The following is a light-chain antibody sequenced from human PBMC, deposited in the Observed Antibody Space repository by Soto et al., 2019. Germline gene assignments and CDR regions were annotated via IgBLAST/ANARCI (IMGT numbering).Light chain of an antibody. Sequence: QSALTQPASVSGSPRQSITISCTGTSSDVGSYNLVSWYQQHPDKAPKLIIYEGNKRPSGVSNRFSGSKSGDTASLTISGLQAEDEADYYCCSYAGDSADVVFGGGTKLTVL. J-gene: IGLJ2*01. CDR1: SSDVGSYNL. CDR3: CSYAGDSADVV. V-gene: IGLV2-23*01. CDR2: EGN.